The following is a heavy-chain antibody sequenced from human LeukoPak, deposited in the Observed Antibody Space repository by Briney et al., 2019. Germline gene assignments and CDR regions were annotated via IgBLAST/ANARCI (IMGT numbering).Heavy chain of an antibody. V-gene: IGHV1-2*06. CDR1: GYTFTGYY. D-gene: IGHD6-13*01. J-gene: IGHJ4*02. Sequence: ASVKVSCKASGYTFTGYYMHWVRQAPGQGLEWKGRINPNSGGTNYAQKFQGRVTMTRDTSISTAYMELSRLRSDDTAVYYCARDLDSSSWTDYWGQGTLVTVSS. CDR3: ARDLDSSSWTDY. CDR2: INPNSGGT.